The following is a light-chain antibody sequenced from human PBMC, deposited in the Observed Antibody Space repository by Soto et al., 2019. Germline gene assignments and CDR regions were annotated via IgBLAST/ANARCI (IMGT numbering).Light chain of an antibody. CDR2: EVT. J-gene: IGLJ2*01. V-gene: IGLV2-8*01. CDR3: SSYAGSRTSV. Sequence: QSALTQPPSASGSPGQSVTISCAGSISDVGGYNHVSWYQQHPGKAPKLLIYEVTKRPSGVPARFSGSKSGNTASLTVSGLQGDDEADYYCSSYAGSRTSVFGGGTKLTVL. CDR1: ISDVGGYNH.